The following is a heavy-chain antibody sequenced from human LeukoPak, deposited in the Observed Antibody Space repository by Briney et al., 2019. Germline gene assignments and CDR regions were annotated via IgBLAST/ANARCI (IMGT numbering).Heavy chain of an antibody. Sequence: SETLSLTCTVSVGSISSYYWSWIRQPPGKGLEWIGYIYYSGSTNYNPSLKSRVTISVDTSKNQFSLKLSSVTAADTAVCYCGRHYDFWTQDVWGQGTTVTVSS. D-gene: IGHD3-3*01. CDR1: VGSISSYY. V-gene: IGHV4-59*08. J-gene: IGHJ6*02. CDR3: GRHYDFWTQDV. CDR2: IYYSGST.